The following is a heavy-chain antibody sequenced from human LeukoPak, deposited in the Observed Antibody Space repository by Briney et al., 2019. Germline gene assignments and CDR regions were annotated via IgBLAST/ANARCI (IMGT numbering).Heavy chain of an antibody. CDR3: TRDIVSISQPYYFDY. Sequence: GGTLRLSCAASGLTFSSYAMSWVRQAPGRGLEWVGFIRSQAYSGTKEYATSVKDRFTISRDDSKSIAYLQMNSLKTEDTAVYYCTRDIVSISQPYYFDYWGQGTLVTGSS. D-gene: IGHD2-2*01. CDR2: IRSQAYSGTK. CDR1: GLTFSSYA. J-gene: IGHJ4*02. V-gene: IGHV3-49*04.